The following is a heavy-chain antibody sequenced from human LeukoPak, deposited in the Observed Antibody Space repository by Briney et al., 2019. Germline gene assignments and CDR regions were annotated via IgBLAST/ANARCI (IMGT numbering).Heavy chain of an antibody. Sequence: GGSLRLSCAASGFTFSSYAMHWVRQAPGKGLEWVAVISYDGSNKYYADSVKGRFTISRDNSKNTLYLQMNSLRAEDTAVYYCAKAKIAALPTNWFDPWGQGTLVTVSS. CDR2: ISYDGSNK. J-gene: IGHJ5*02. CDR1: GFTFSSYA. D-gene: IGHD6-13*01. V-gene: IGHV3-30-3*01. CDR3: AKAKIAALPTNWFDP.